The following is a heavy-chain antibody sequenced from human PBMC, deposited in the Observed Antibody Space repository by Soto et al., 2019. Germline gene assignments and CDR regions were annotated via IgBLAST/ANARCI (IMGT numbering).Heavy chain of an antibody. V-gene: IGHV1-3*04. CDR1: GYSVSEYN. CDR3: ASGPQDSYGMDV. J-gene: IGHJ6*02. Sequence: QVQLVQSGAEVKKPGASEKVSCKASGYSVSEYNMHWVRWAPGQPPEWMARINTGTASTEYSQKFQGRVTITRDTSAYTAYMDVSSLRSEATAVYYCASGPQDSYGMDVWGQGTTVTVS. CDR2: INTGTAST.